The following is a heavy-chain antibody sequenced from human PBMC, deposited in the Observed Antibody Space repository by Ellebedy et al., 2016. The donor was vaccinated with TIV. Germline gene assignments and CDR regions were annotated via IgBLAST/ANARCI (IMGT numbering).Heavy chain of an antibody. Sequence: GSLRLXXTVSGGSIRSSRYYWGWIRQPPGKGLEWIGSIYYSGSTNYNPSLKSRVTISGDTSKNQFSLKLSSVTAADTAVYYCARGRGSSYDLPLQHWGQGTLVTVSS. CDR3: ARGRGSSYDLPLQH. CDR2: IYYSGST. V-gene: IGHV4-39*07. D-gene: IGHD5-18*01. CDR1: GGSIRSSRYY. J-gene: IGHJ1*01.